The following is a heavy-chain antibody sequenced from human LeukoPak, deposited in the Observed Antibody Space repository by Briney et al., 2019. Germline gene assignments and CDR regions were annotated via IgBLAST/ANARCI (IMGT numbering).Heavy chain of an antibody. Sequence: GGSLRLSCAASGFIVSSNYMSWVRQAPGKGLEWVSVIYSGGSTYYADSVKGRFTISRDNSKNTLYLQMNSLRAEDTAVYYCARENIAAAGQYYFDYWGQGTLVTVSS. V-gene: IGHV3-53*01. J-gene: IGHJ4*02. D-gene: IGHD6-13*01. CDR1: GFIVSSNY. CDR2: IYSGGST. CDR3: ARENIAAAGQYYFDY.